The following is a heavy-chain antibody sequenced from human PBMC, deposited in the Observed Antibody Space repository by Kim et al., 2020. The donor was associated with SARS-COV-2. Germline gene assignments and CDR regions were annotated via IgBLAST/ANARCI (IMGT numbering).Heavy chain of an antibody. V-gene: IGHV3-7*01. CDR2: IKQDGSEK. Sequence: GGSLRLSCAASGFTFSSHWMSWVRQAPGKGLEWVANIKQDGSEKNYVDSVKGRFTISRDNAKNSLYLHMNSLRAEDTPGYYVPRDFTSTCSGPFDSWGQG. D-gene: IGHD2-2*01. J-gene: IGHJ4*02. CDR1: GFTFSSHW. CDR3: PRDFTSTCSGPFDS.